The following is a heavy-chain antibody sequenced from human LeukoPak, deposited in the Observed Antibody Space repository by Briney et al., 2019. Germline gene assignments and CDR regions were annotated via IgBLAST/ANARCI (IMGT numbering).Heavy chain of an antibody. CDR2: INPNSGGT. CDR3: ARSSLYGSGSYHNDY. Sequence: GASVKVSCKASGHTFTGYYMHWVRQAPGQGLEWIGRINPNSGGTNYAQKFQGRVTMSRDTSISTAYMKLSRLRSDETAVYYCARSSLYGSGSYHNDYWGQGTLVTVSS. D-gene: IGHD3-10*01. J-gene: IGHJ4*02. CDR1: GHTFTGYY. V-gene: IGHV1-2*06.